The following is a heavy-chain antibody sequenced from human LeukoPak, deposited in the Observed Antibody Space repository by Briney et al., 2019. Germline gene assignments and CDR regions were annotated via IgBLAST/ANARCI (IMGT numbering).Heavy chain of an antibody. CDR3: AREPMITFGARRYFDY. V-gene: IGHV1-2*02. D-gene: IGHD3-16*01. CDR1: GYTFTGYY. Sequence: ASVKVSCKASGYTFTGYYMHWVRPAPGQGLEWMGWINPNRGGTNYAQKFQGRVTMTRDTSISTAYMELSRLRSDDTAVYYCAREPMITFGARRYFDYWGQGTLVTVSS. CDR2: INPNRGGT. J-gene: IGHJ4*02.